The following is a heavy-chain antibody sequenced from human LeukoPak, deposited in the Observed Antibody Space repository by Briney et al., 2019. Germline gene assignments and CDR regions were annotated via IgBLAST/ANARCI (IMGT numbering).Heavy chain of an antibody. CDR3: ARPRGCSSTCSNFDY. CDR2: INPDGSDK. J-gene: IGHJ4*02. Sequence: GGSLRLSCAASGSTFSGFSMSWVRQAPGRGLEWVANINPDGSDKYYVDSVKGRFTISRDNAKNSLYLQMNSLRAEDTAVYYCARPRGCSSTCSNFDYWGQGTLVTVSS. D-gene: IGHD2-2*01. V-gene: IGHV3-7*01. CDR1: GSTFSGFS.